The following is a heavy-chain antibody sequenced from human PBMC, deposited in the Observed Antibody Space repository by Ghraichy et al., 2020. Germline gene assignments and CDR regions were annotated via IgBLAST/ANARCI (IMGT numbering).Heavy chain of an antibody. J-gene: IGHJ4*02. V-gene: IGHV3-30-3*01. CDR2: ISYDGSKK. CDR3: ARDQVDGSSSWFDY. Sequence: GESLNISCAASGFTFSNYAFHWVRQAPGKGLESVAIISYDGSKKYYADSVKGRFTISRDNSKNTLSLQMNSLRAEDTAVYYCARDQVDGSSSWFDYWGQGTLVTVSS. CDR1: GFTFSNYA. D-gene: IGHD2-2*01.